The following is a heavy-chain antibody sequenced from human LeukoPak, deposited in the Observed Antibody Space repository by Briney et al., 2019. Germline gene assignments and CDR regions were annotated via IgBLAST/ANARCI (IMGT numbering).Heavy chain of an antibody. J-gene: IGHJ5*02. CDR3: ATDNRRYYDILTAPQKKHNWFDP. D-gene: IGHD3-9*01. V-gene: IGHV1-24*01. CDR1: GYTLTELS. Sequence: GASVKVSCKVSGYTLTELSMHWVRQAPGKGLEWMGGFDPEDGETIYAQKFQGRVTMTEDTSTDTAYMELSSLRSEDTAVYYCATDNRRYYDILTAPQKKHNWFDPWGQGTLVTVSS. CDR2: FDPEDGET.